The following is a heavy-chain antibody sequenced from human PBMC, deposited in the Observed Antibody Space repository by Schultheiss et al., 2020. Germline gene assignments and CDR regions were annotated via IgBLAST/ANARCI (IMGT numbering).Heavy chain of an antibody. CDR2: ISYDGSNK. CDR1: GFTFSSYA. CDR3: AKDLRGITMIVVVSSDAFDI. V-gene: IGHV3-30*04. Sequence: VGSLRLSCAASGFTFSSYAMHWVRQAPGKGLEWVAVISYDGSNKYYADSVKGRFTISRDNSKNTLYLQMNSLRAEDTAVYYCAKDLRGITMIVVVSSDAFDILGQGTMVTVSS. D-gene: IGHD3-22*01. J-gene: IGHJ3*02.